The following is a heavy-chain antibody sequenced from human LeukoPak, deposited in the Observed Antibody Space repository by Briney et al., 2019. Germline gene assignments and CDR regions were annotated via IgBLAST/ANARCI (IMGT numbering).Heavy chain of an antibody. CDR3: ARGPKGFDYFDS. Sequence: SDTLSLTCTISGGSIGNDYWNCMRQSAGQGLAWIGRIHGSGGTNYNPFLQSRVTMSLDTSKNEFSLSLSAVTAADTAVYYCARGPKGFDYFDSWGQGTLVTVSS. D-gene: IGHD2-15*01. CDR2: IHGSGGT. CDR1: GGSIGNDY. J-gene: IGHJ4*02. V-gene: IGHV4-4*07.